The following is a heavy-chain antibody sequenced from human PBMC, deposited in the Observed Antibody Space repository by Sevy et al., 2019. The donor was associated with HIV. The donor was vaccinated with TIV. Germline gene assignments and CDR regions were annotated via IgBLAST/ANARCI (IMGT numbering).Heavy chain of an antibody. J-gene: IGHJ3*02. D-gene: IGHD6-19*01. CDR2: ISGSGFDT. CDR1: GFTFSSYP. Sequence: GESLKISCAASGFTFSSYPMSWVRQAPGKGLEWVSAISGSGFDTYYGDSVKGRFTISRDNSKNIVHLQMNSLRAEDTATYFCAKEYRIAVAGTVAFDIWGQGTMVTVSS. CDR3: AKEYRIAVAGTVAFDI. V-gene: IGHV3-23*01.